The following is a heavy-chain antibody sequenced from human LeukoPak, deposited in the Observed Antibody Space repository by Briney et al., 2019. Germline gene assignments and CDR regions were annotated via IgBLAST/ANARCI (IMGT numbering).Heavy chain of an antibody. J-gene: IGHJ6*02. CDR3: VRDRWPGLGDF. CDR2: LYSGGTT. D-gene: IGHD6-19*01. V-gene: IGHV3-66*01. Sequence: PGGSLRLSCAASGFTVSDNYMSWVRQAPGKGLEWVSVLYSGGTTYYADPVKGRFTISRDNSKNTLHLQMSSLRAEDTAVYYCVRDRWPGLGDFWGQGTTVTVSS. CDR1: GFTVSDNY.